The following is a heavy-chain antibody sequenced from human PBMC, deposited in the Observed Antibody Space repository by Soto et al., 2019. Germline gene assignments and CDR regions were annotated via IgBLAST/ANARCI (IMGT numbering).Heavy chain of an antibody. V-gene: IGHV4-61*01. J-gene: IGHJ5*02. CDR3: ARATSSLKWFDP. CDR2: IYYSGST. CDR1: GGSVSSGSYY. Sequence: SETLSLTCTVSGGSVSSGSYYWSWIRQPPGKGLEWIGYIYYSGSTNYNPSLKSRVTISVDTSKNQFSLKLSSVTAADTAVYYCARATSSLKWFDPWGQGTLVTVSS.